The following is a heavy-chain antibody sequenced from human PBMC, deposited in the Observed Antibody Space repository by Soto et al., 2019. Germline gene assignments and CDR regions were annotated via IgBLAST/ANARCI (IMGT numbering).Heavy chain of an antibody. J-gene: IGHJ6*02. CDR3: ARDPSLHYYDSSGYYFDYYYGMDV. CDR1: GGTFSSYA. D-gene: IGHD3-22*01. V-gene: IGHV1-69*13. Sequence: SVKVSCKASGGTFSSYAISWVRQAPGQGLEWMGGIIPIFGTANYAQKFQGRVTITADESTSTAYMELSSLRSEDTAVYYCARDPSLHYYDSSGYYFDYYYGMDVWG. CDR2: IIPIFGTA.